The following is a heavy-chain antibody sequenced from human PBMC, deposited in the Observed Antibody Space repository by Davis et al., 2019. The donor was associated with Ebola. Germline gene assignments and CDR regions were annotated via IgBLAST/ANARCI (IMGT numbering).Heavy chain of an antibody. Sequence: GESLKISCAASGFTFSSYSMNWVRQAPGKGLEWVSFIRTGVIGNIYYADSVKGRFTASRDNAKNSLYLQMNGLRDDDTAVYYCARDRSGGAFDIWVQGTMVTVSS. CDR3: ARDRSGGAFDI. CDR1: GFTFSSYS. V-gene: IGHV3-48*02. CDR2: IRTGVIGNI. J-gene: IGHJ3*02. D-gene: IGHD1-26*01.